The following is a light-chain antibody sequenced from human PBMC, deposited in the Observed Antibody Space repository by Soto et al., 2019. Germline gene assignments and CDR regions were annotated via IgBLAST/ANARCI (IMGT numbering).Light chain of an antibody. CDR1: QSISSW. J-gene: IGKJ1*01. CDR2: AAS. Sequence: DIQMTQSPSTLSASVGDRVTIPSRASQSISSWLAWYKQKPGKAPKVLIHAASRVQSGVPSTCSASGSGTDFALTISSLKPEAFATYYCHQTYANPWTFGQGTKVDIK. V-gene: IGKV1-39*01. CDR3: HQTYANPWT.